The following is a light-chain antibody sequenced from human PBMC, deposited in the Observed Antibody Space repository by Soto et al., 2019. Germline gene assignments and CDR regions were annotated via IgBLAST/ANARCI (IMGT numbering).Light chain of an antibody. Sequence: DIQMTQSPSTLSASVGDRVTITCQASQDITNYLNWYQQKPGKAPRLLLYDASSLETGVPSRFSGGGSGTDFTFTISSLQPEDIATYYCQHYDHLPITFGQGTRWRL. CDR2: DAS. CDR3: QHYDHLPIT. V-gene: IGKV1-33*01. J-gene: IGKJ5*01. CDR1: QDITNY.